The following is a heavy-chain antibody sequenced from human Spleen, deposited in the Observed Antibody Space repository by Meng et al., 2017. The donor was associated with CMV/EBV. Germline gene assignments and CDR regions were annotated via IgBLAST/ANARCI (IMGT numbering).Heavy chain of an antibody. CDR3: AIPTPGTSAPYYHYGMDV. CDR2: INLNNGGT. D-gene: IGHD1-7*01. V-gene: IGHV1-2*02. J-gene: IGHJ6*02. Sequence: ASVKVSCKASGYTFTSYGISWVRQAPGQGLEWMGWINLNNGGTNYAQKFQGGVTMTRDTSISTAYMELSSLRSDDTAVYYCAIPTPGTSAPYYHYGMDVWGQGTTVTVSS. CDR1: GYTFTSYG.